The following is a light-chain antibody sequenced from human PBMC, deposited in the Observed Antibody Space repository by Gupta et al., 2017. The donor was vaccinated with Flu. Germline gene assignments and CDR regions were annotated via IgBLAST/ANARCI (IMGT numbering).Light chain of an antibody. CDR1: QSVSSNY. CDR2: GVS. J-gene: IGKJ2*01. CDR3: QQYGSSPYT. Sequence: GTLSLSPGERATLSCRASQSVSSNYLAWYQQKPGQAPRLLIYGVSSRATGIPDRISGSGSGTDFSLTISRLEPEDFAVYYCQQYGSSPYTFGQGTKLDIK. V-gene: IGKV3-20*01.